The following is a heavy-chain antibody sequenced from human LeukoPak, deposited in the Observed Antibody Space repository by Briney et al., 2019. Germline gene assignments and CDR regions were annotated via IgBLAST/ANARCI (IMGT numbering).Heavy chain of an antibody. J-gene: IGHJ4*02. Sequence: SQTLSLTCTVSGGSISSGGYYWSWIRRHPGNGLEWIGYTYYSGSTYYNPSLKSRVTISVDTFKNQFSLKLSSVTAADTAVYYCARDAPYSSGWHALDYWGQGTLVTVSS. D-gene: IGHD6-19*01. V-gene: IGHV4-31*03. CDR1: GGSISSGGYY. CDR3: ARDAPYSSGWHALDY. CDR2: TYYSGST.